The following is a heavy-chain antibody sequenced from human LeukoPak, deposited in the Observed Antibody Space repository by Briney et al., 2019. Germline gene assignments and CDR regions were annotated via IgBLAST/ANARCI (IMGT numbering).Heavy chain of an antibody. J-gene: IGHJ4*02. CDR2: IKQDGSEK. D-gene: IGHD5-12*01. Sequence: GGSLRLSCAASGFTFSRYWMSWVRQAPGKGPEWVANIKQDGSEKYYVDSVKGRFTISKDNAKNSLYLQMNSLRAEDTAIYYCARDSPGYGGYDFWGQGTLVTVSS. CDR1: GFTFSRYW. CDR3: ARDSPGYGGYDF. V-gene: IGHV3-7*01.